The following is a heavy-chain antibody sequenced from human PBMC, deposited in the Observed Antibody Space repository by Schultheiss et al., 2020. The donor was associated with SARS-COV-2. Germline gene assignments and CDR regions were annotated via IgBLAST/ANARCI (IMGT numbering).Heavy chain of an antibody. J-gene: IGHJ5*02. CDR1: GDSVKSYY. Sequence: SETLSLTCTVSGDSVKSYYWSWIRQPPGKGLEWIAYIHFSGTTNYNPSLKSRVTISLDTSKNQFSLRLNSVTTEDTAVYYCARGGHPLSNWFDPWGQGTLVTVSS. V-gene: IGHV4-59*02. CDR3: ARGGHPLSNWFDP. CDR2: IHFSGTT. D-gene: IGHD3-16*01.